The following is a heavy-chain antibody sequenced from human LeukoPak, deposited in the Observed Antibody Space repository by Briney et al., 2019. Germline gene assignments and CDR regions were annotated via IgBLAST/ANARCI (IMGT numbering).Heavy chain of an antibody. Sequence: GGSLSLSCTVSGIDVSSNYISWVRQAPGKGLEWVSVTYVSGNTYYADSVKGRFIVSRDNSKNTLYLEMNSLRVEDTGVYYCAGEVGAWGQGTLVTVSS. V-gene: IGHV3-66*01. CDR2: TYVSGNT. CDR1: GIDVSSNY. CDR3: AGEVGA. J-gene: IGHJ5*02. D-gene: IGHD1-26*01.